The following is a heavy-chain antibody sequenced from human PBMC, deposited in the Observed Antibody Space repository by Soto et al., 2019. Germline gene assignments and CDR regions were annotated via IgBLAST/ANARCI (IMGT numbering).Heavy chain of an antibody. J-gene: IGHJ4*02. CDR1: GFTFSSYG. V-gene: IGHV3-30*18. D-gene: IGHD1-26*01. CDR3: AKSRWVTSPPPLFYFDY. CDR2: ISYDGSNK. Sequence: GGSLRLSCAASGFTFSSYGMHWVRQAPGKGLEWVAVISYDGSNKYYADSVKGRFTISRDNSKNTLYLQMNSLRAEDTAVYYCAKSRWVTSPPPLFYFDYWGQGTLVTVSS.